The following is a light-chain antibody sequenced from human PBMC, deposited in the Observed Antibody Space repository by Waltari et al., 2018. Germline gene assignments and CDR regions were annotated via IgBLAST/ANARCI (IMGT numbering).Light chain of an antibody. CDR2: DAS. CDR3: LQRSNWPPT. V-gene: IGKV3-11*01. CDR1: QSVGRS. J-gene: IGKJ4*01. Sequence: EVVLTQSPATLSLSPGDRATLSCRASQSVGRSLSWYQQKPCQPPRLLIYDASTRATGIPARISGSGSGTDFTLTIGSLESEDFAVYFCLQRSNWPPTFGGGTTVEIK.